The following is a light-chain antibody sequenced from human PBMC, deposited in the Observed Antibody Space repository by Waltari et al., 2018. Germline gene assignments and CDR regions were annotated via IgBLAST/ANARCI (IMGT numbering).Light chain of an antibody. V-gene: IGLV2-8*01. CDR2: EVS. CDR1: ANDVGAYNY. CDR3: NSYAGSSSYV. Sequence: QSALTQPPSASGSPGQSVTISCTGTANDVGAYNYVSWYQQHPGKAPKRIIYEVSQRPSGVPDRFSGSKSGNTASLTVSGLQAEDEADYYCNSYAGSSSYVFGSGTKVTVL. J-gene: IGLJ1*01.